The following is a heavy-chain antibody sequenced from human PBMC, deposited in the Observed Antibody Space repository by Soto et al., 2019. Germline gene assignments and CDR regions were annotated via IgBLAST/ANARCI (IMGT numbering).Heavy chain of an antibody. V-gene: IGHV3-23*01. D-gene: IGHD6-19*01. CDR3: AKVPSFYSSAYYMDV. Sequence: PGGSLRLSCAASGFTFSSYWMSWVRQAPGKGLEWVSDINGSGGGTYYVDSVKGRFTISRDNSKDTLYLQMNSLRAEDTAVYYCAKVPSFYSSAYYMDVWGKGTTVTVSS. CDR2: INGSGGGT. CDR1: GFTFSSYW. J-gene: IGHJ6*03.